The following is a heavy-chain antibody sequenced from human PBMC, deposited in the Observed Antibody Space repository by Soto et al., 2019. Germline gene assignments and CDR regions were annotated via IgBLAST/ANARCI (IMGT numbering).Heavy chain of an antibody. CDR2: ISWNSGSI. J-gene: IGHJ4*02. V-gene: IGHV3-9*01. CDR1: GFTFDDYA. D-gene: IGHD6-13*01. CDR3: AKDLAGIAAAALDY. Sequence: HPGGSLRLSCAASGFTFDDYAMHWVRQAPGKGLEWVSGISWNSGSIGYADSVKGRFTISRDNAKNSLYLQMNSLRAEDTALYYCAKDLAGIAAAALDYWGQGTLVTVSS.